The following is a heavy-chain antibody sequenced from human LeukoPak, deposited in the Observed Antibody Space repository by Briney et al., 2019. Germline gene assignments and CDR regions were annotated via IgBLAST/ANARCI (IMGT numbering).Heavy chain of an antibody. CDR2: IIPIFGTA. D-gene: IGHD2-2*02. CDR3: ARDLEERGYCSSTSCYRLSFGFDY. V-gene: IGHV1-69*05. Sequence: ASVKVSCKASGGTFSSYAISWVRQAPGQGLEWMGGIIPIFGTANYAQKFQGRVTMTRDMSTSTVYMELSSLRSEDTAVYYCARDLEERGYCSSTSCYRLSFGFDYWGQGTLVTVSS. J-gene: IGHJ4*02. CDR1: GGTFSSYA.